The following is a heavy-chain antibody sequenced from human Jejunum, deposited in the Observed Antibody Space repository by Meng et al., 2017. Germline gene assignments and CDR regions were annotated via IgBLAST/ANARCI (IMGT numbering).Heavy chain of an antibody. Sequence: QLQLQEAGPGLGKPSETRSRTCTVSGGSISSDGYTWSWIRQPPGKGLEWIGYIYHTGSTYYNPSLKSRVTISVDRSKNQFSLNLSSVTAADTAVYYCARMDSAFHYFDYWGQGTLVTVSS. CDR1: GGSISSDGYT. V-gene: IGHV4-30-2*01. CDR2: IYHTGST. CDR3: ARMDSAFHYFDY. J-gene: IGHJ4*02. D-gene: IGHD1-26*01.